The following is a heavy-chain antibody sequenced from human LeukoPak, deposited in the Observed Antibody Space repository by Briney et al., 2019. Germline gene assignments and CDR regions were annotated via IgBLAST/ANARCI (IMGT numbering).Heavy chain of an antibody. Sequence: ASVTVSFKASGYTFTIYGISWVRQAPGQGLEWMGWISAYNGNTNYAQKLQGRVTMTTDTSTSTAYMELRSLRSDDTAVYYCARDRSGHNWFDPWGQGTLVTVSS. J-gene: IGHJ5*02. CDR1: GYTFTIYG. V-gene: IGHV1-18*01. CDR2: ISAYNGNT. CDR3: ARDRSGHNWFDP. D-gene: IGHD3-3*01.